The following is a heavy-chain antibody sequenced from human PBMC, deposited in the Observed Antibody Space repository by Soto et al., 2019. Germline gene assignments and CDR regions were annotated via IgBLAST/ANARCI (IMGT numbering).Heavy chain of an antibody. D-gene: IGHD3-16*01. CDR1: GGSVSSGSYY. CDR3: ARGGSFWGSWGFGWFDP. Sequence: QVQLQESGPGLVKPSETLSLTCTVSGGSVSSGSYYWSWIRQPPGKGLEWIGYIYYSGSTNYNPSLKSRVTISVDTSKNQFSLKLSSVTAADTAVYYCARGGSFWGSWGFGWFDPWGQGTLVTVSS. CDR2: IYYSGST. J-gene: IGHJ5*02. V-gene: IGHV4-61*01.